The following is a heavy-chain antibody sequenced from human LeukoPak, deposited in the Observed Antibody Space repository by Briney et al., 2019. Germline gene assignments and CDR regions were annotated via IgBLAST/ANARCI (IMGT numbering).Heavy chain of an antibody. J-gene: IGHJ4*02. CDR2: INPNSGGT. V-gene: IGHV1-2*02. Sequence: GASVKVSCKASGYTFTGYYIHWVRQAPGQGLEWMGWINPNSGGTNYAQKFQGRVTMTRDTSISTAYMELSRLRSDDTAVYYCARDHGWEHTPVFDYWGQGTLVTVSS. CDR1: GYTFTGYY. CDR3: ARDHGWEHTPVFDY. D-gene: IGHD1-26*01.